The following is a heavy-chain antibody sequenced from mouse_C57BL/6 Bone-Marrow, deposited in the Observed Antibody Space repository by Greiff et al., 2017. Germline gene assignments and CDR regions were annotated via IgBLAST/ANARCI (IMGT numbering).Heavy chain of an antibody. CDR3: TRSLIYYGTNY. CDR1: GFNIKDYY. V-gene: IGHV14-2*01. Sequence: EVQLQQSGAELVKPGASVKLCCTASGFNIKDYYIHWVKQRSDQILEGIERIDPEEGETKCAPKFQDKATITADTSSNTAYLQLSSLTSEDTAVYYCTRSLIYYGTNYWGQGTTLTVSS. CDR2: IDPEEGET. J-gene: IGHJ2*01. D-gene: IGHD1-1*01.